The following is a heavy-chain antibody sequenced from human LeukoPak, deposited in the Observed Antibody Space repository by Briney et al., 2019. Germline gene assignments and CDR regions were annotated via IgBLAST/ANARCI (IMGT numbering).Heavy chain of an antibody. CDR2: INPSGGGT. Sequence: ASVKVSCKASGYTFTSYYMHWVRQAPGQGLEWMGIINPSGGGTSYAQKFQGRVTMTRDTSTSTVYMELSSLRSEDTAVYYCARAAPRSYYYYYGMDVWGQGTTVTVSS. CDR1: GYTFTSYY. CDR3: ARAAPRSYYYYYGMDV. J-gene: IGHJ6*02. V-gene: IGHV1-46*01.